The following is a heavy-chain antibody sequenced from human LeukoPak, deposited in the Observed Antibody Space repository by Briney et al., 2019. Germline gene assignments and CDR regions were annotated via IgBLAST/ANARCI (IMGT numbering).Heavy chain of an antibody. Sequence: GGSLRLSCAASGFTFGSYAMYWVRQAPGKGLEWVSGIFGSGGSAHYADSVKGRFTISRDHSKNTVYLQMDSLRVEDTAIYYCAKTTTGYSSGRYPAWPIDYWGQGTLVTVSS. CDR1: GFTFGSYA. J-gene: IGHJ4*02. V-gene: IGHV3-23*01. CDR2: IFGSGGSA. D-gene: IGHD2-15*01. CDR3: AKTTTGYSSGRYPAWPIDY.